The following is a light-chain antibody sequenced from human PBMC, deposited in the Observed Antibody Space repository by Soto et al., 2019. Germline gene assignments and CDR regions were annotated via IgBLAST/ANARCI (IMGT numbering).Light chain of an antibody. J-gene: IGKJ5*01. V-gene: IGKV1-12*01. Sequence: DIQMTQSPPSVSASVGDRVTITCRASQDVGKWLAWYQQKPGKAPTLLIHGASSLQSGVPPRYSGSGSGTDFTLTISSLQPEDFATYYYQQANSFPITFGQGTRMEIK. CDR3: QQANSFPIT. CDR1: QDVGKW. CDR2: GAS.